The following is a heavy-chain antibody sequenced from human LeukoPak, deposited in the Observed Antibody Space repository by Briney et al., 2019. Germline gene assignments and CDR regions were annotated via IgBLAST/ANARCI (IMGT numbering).Heavy chain of an antibody. CDR3: ARPKVIRSYDRGSSEASFDY. Sequence: QSSETLSLTCTVSGGSISSSSYYWGWIRQPPGKGLEWIGSIYYSGSTYYNPSLKSRVTISVDTSKNQFSLKLSSVTAADTAVYYCARPKVIRSYDRGSSEASFDYWGQGTLVTVSS. D-gene: IGHD1-26*01. CDR1: GGSISSSSYY. CDR2: IYYSGST. V-gene: IGHV4-39*01. J-gene: IGHJ4*02.